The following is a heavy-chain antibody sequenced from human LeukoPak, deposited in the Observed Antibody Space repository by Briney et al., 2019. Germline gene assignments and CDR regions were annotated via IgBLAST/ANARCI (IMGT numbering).Heavy chain of an antibody. J-gene: IGHJ4*02. CDR2: IKSKTDGGTT. V-gene: IGHV3-15*01. CDR1: GFTFTSYW. Sequence: GGSLRLSCAASGFTFTSYWMTWVRQAPGKGLEWVGRIKSKTDGGTTDYAAPVKGRFTISRDDSKNTLYLQMNSLKTEDTAVYYCTTLNVQAQGNSGYDKVDYWGQGTLVTVSS. D-gene: IGHD5-12*01. CDR3: TTLNVQAQGNSGYDKVDY.